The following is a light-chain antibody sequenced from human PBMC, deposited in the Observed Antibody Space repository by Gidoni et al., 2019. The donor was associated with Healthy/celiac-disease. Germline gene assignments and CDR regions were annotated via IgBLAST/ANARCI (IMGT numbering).Light chain of an antibody. CDR3: NSRDSSGNVV. CDR2: GKN. CDR1: SLRSYY. V-gene: IGLV3-19*01. J-gene: IGLJ2*01. Sequence: SSELTQDPAVSVALGQTVRITCQGDSLRSYYASWYQQKPGQAPVRVIYGKNNRPSGIPDRFSGSSSGNTASLTIPGAQAEDEADYYCNSRDSSGNVVFGGGTKLTVL.